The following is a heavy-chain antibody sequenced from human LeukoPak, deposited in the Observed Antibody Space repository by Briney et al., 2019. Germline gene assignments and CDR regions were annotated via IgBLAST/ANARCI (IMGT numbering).Heavy chain of an antibody. J-gene: IGHJ4*02. CDR1: GFTVSSNY. V-gene: IGHV3-53*01. CDR3: ARDRGDWGFDY. Sequence: GGSLRLSRVASGFTVSSNYMSWVRQAPGKGLEWVSVIYSGGSTYYADSVKGRFTISRDNSKNTLYLQMNSLRAEDTAVYYCARDRGDWGFDYWGQGTLVTVSS. CDR2: IYSGGST. D-gene: IGHD3-10*01.